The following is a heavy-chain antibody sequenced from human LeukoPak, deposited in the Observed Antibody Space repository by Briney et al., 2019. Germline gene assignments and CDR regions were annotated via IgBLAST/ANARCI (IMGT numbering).Heavy chain of an antibody. D-gene: IGHD2-15*01. V-gene: IGHV1-18*01. CDR2: ISAYNGKT. CDR1: GYTFTSYG. CDR3: ARWGLNGYCSGGSCYRNWFDP. J-gene: IGHJ5*02. Sequence: ASVKVSCKASGYTFTSYGISWVRQAPGQGLEWMGWISAYNGKTNYAQKLQGRVTMTTDTSTSTAYMELRSLRSDDTAVYYCARWGLNGYCSGGSCYRNWFDPWGQGTLVTVSS.